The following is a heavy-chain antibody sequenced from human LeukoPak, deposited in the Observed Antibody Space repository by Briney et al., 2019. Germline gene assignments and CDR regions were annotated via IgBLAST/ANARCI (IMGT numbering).Heavy chain of an antibody. CDR3: ARRPTYYDILTGYDDRGYYYYMDV. D-gene: IGHD3-9*01. CDR2: MNPNSGNT. CDR1: GYTFTSYD. Sequence: GASVKVSCKASGYTFTSYDINWVRQATGQGLEWMGWMNPNSGNTGYAQKFQGRVTMTRNTSISTAYMELSSLRSEDTAVYYCARRPTYYDILTGYDDRGYYYYMDVWGKGTTVTVSS. J-gene: IGHJ6*03. V-gene: IGHV1-8*01.